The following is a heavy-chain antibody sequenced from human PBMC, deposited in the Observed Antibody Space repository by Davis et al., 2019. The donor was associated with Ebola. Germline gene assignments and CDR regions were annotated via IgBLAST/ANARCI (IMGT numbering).Heavy chain of an antibody. CDR1: GFTFSSYG. V-gene: IGHV3-30*02. J-gene: IGHJ6*02. Sequence: GESLKISCAASGFTFSSYGMHCVRQAPGKGLEWVAFIRYDGSNKYYADSVKGRFTISRDNSKNTLYLQMNSLRAEDTAVYYCAKGIAYGMDVWGQGTTVTVSS. CDR2: IRYDGSNK. CDR3: AKGIAYGMDV. D-gene: IGHD6-13*01.